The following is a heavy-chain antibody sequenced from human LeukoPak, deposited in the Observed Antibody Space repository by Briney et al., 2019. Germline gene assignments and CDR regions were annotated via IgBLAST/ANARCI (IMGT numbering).Heavy chain of an antibody. J-gene: IGHJ6*02. V-gene: IGHV1-69*13. CDR1: GGTFSSYA. Sequence: GASVNVSCTASGGTFSSYAISWVRQAPGQGLEWMGGIIPIFGTANYAQKFQGRVTITADESTSTAYMELSSLRSEDTAVYYCARANLAVAGPYYYYYGMDVWGQGTTVTVSS. CDR2: IIPIFGTA. CDR3: ARANLAVAGPYYYYYGMDV. D-gene: IGHD6-19*01.